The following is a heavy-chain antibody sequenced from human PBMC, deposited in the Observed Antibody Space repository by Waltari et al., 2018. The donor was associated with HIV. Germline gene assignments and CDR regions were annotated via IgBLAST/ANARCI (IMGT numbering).Heavy chain of an antibody. V-gene: IGHV3-15*01. CDR3: TSEEDYGSGSHFDY. D-gene: IGHD3-10*01. J-gene: IGHJ4*02. CDR1: GFTLNSVW. CDR2: IKTKGDSGAT. Sequence: EVQLVESGGDLLKPGGCLRLSCAASGFTLNSVWMSWVRQAPGKGLDWVCRIKTKGDSGATDYAAAVKGRFTISRDDSKNTVYLQMNSLKIEDTAVYYCTSEEDYGSGSHFDYWGQGTLVTVSS.